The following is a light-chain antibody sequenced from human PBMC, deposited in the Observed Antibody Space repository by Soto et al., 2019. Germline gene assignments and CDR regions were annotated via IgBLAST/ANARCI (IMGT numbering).Light chain of an antibody. V-gene: IGLV1-44*01. CDR3: AAWDDSLNGVV. CDR1: SSNIGSNT. CDR2: SDD. J-gene: IGLJ2*01. Sequence: QSVLSQPPSASGTPGQTVTISCSGSSSNIGSNTVNWYQQFPGTAPKLLIYSDDQRPSGVPDRFSGSKSGTSASLAISGLQSADEADYYCAAWDDSLNGVVFGGGTKLTVL.